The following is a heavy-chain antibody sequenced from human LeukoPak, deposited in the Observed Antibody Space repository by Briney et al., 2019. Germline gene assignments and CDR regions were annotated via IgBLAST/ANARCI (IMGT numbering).Heavy chain of an antibody. D-gene: IGHD2-15*01. CDR2: IRYDGSNK. J-gene: IGHJ6*02. V-gene: IGHV3-30*02. CDR1: GFTFSSYG. Sequence: PGGSLRLSCAASGFTFSSYGMHWLPQAPGKGLEWVAFIRYDGSNKYYADSVKGRFTISRENSKNTLYLQMNSLRAEDTAVYYCAKDLVRYCSGGSCFSLYYYYGMDVWGQGTTVTVSS. CDR3: AKDLVRYCSGGSCFSLYYYYGMDV.